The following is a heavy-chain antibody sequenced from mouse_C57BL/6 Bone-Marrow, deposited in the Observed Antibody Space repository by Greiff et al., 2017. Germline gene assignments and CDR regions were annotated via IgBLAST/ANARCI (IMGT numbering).Heavy chain of an antibody. CDR2: IRNKANGYTT. J-gene: IGHJ4*01. CDR3: ASRLRGAMDY. D-gene: IGHD2-4*01. V-gene: IGHV7-3*01. CDR1: GFTFTDYY. Sequence: EVKLVESGGGLVQPGGSLSLSCAASGFTFTDYYMSWVRQPPGKALEWLGFIRNKANGYTTEYSASVKGRFTISRDNSQSILYLQMNALRAEDSATYYCASRLRGAMDYWGQGTSVTVSS.